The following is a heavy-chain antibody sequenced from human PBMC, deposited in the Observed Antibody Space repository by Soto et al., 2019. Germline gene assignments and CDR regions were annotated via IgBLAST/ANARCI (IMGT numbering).Heavy chain of an antibody. CDR3: ARDPGGRSGAYFDY. Sequence: PSETLSLTCTVSGGSISSGGYYWSWIRQHPGKGLEWSGYIYYSGSTYYNPSLKSRVTIAVDTSKNQFSLKLSSVTAADTAVYYCARDPGGRSGAYFDYWGQGTLVTVSS. J-gene: IGHJ4*02. D-gene: IGHD2-15*01. CDR1: GGSISSGGYY. CDR2: IYYSGST. V-gene: IGHV4-31*03.